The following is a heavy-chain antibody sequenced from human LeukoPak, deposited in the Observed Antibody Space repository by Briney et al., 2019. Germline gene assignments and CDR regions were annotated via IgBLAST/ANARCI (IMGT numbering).Heavy chain of an antibody. D-gene: IGHD3-10*01. Sequence: SVKVSCKASGGTFSSYAISWVRQAPGQGLEWMGGIIPIFGTANYAQKFQGRVTMTRDTSTSTVYMELSSLRSEDTAVYYCARDAEYYYGSGSYQNWGQGTLVTVSS. J-gene: IGHJ4*02. CDR3: ARDAEYYYGSGSYQN. CDR1: GGTFSSYA. V-gene: IGHV1-69*05. CDR2: IIPIFGTA.